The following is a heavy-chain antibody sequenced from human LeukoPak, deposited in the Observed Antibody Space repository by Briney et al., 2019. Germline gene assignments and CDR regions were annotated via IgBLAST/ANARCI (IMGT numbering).Heavy chain of an antibody. CDR2: ISYDGSNK. V-gene: IGHV3-30-3*01. J-gene: IGHJ3*02. CDR3: ARGEWGYCSSTSCPVPDALDI. Sequence: PGRSLRLSCAASGSTFSSYAMHWVRQAPGKGLEWVAVISYDGSNKYYADSVKGRFTISRDNSKNTLYLQMNSLRAEDTAVYYCARGEWGYCSSTSCPVPDALDIWGQGTMVTVSS. CDR1: GSTFSSYA. D-gene: IGHD2-2*01.